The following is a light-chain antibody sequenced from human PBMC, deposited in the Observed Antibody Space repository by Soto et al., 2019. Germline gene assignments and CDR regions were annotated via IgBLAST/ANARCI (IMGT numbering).Light chain of an antibody. J-gene: IGKJ1*01. CDR2: DAS. Sequence: EIVMTQWSATLSVSPGERATLSCRASQNIDNKLVWYQQKPGQVPRLLIYDASTRATGIPARFSGSGSGTEFTLTISSLQSEDFEFYYCQQFHYWWTFGQGTKVDIK. CDR1: QNIDNK. CDR3: QQFHYWWT. V-gene: IGKV3-15*01.